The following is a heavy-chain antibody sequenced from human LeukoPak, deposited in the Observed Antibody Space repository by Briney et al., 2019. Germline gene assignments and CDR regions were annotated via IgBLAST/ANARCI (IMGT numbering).Heavy chain of an antibody. J-gene: IGHJ4*02. Sequence: PGGSLRLSCAASGFTFSSYEMNWVRQAPGKGLEWVSYISSSGSTIYYADSVKGRFTISRDNAKNSLYLQMNSLRAEDTAVYYCARDVRERGVVDGDYDHGLFDYWGQGTLVTVSS. CDR1: GFTFSSYE. V-gene: IGHV3-48*03. CDR3: ARDVRERGVVDGDYDHGLFDY. CDR2: ISSSGSTI. D-gene: IGHD4-17*01.